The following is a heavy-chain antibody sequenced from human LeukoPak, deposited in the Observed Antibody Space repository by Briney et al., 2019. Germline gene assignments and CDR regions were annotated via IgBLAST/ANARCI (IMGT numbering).Heavy chain of an antibody. CDR3: ARRYTSGWYLDF. CDR2: IYGGGDT. J-gene: IGHJ4*02. Sequence: GGSLRLSCAASGFTVNTNYMSWVRQAPGKGLEWVSVIYGGGDTYYADSVKGRFTISRDNSKNTLYLQMGSLRAEDMAVYYCARRYTSGWYLDFWGQGTLVTVSS. D-gene: IGHD6-25*01. CDR1: GFTVNTNY. V-gene: IGHV3-66*01.